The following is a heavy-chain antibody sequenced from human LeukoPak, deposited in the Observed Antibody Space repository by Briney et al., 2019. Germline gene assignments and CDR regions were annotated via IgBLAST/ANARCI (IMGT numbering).Heavy chain of an antibody. J-gene: IGHJ4*02. CDR2: ISAYNGNT. V-gene: IGHV1-18*01. Sequence: ASVTVSFKASGYTFTSYGISWVRQAPGQGFEWMGWISAYNGNTNYAQKLQDRVTMTTDTSTSTAYMELRSLRSDDTAVYYCARDGSYYDSSGYYDTFDYWGQGTLVTVSS. CDR3: ARDGSYYDSSGYYDTFDY. CDR1: GYTFTSYG. D-gene: IGHD3-22*01.